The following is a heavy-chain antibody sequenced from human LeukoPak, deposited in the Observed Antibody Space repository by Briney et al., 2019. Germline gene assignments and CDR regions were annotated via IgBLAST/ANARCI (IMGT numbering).Heavy chain of an antibody. J-gene: IGHJ4*02. Sequence: SVKVSCKASGGTFSSYAISWVRQAPGQGLEWMGGIIPIFGTANYAQEFQGRVTITTDESTSTAYMELSSLRSEDTAVYYRARVSSGSYARYFDYWGQGTLVTVSS. CDR1: GGTFSSYA. CDR2: IIPIFGTA. D-gene: IGHD3-10*01. V-gene: IGHV1-69*05. CDR3: ARVSSGSYARYFDY.